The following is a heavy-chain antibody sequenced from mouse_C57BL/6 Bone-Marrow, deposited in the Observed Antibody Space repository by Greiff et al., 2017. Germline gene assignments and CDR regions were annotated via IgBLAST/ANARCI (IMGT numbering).Heavy chain of an antibody. D-gene: IGHD4-1*01. Sequence: VQLQQSGAELVRPGASVKLSCTASGFNIKDDYMHWVKQRPEQGLEWIGWIDPENGDTEYASKFQGKATITADTSSNTAYLQLSSLTSEDTAVYYCTLAYWDDYWGQGTTLTVSS. V-gene: IGHV14-4*01. J-gene: IGHJ2*01. CDR2: IDPENGDT. CDR1: GFNIKDDY. CDR3: TLAYWDDY.